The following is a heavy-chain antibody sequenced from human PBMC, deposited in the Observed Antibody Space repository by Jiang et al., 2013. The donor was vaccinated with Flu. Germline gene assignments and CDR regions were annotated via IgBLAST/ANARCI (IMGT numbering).Heavy chain of an antibody. Sequence: VQLVESGGGVVQPGGSLRLSCAASGFTFSSYGMHWVRQAPGKGLEWVAVIWYDGDNKYYADSVKGRFTISRDSSKNMLYLQMNSLRAEDTAVYYCARDPRAYCGGDCNQYLYYFDYWGQGTLVTVSS. D-gene: IGHD2-21*02. V-gene: IGHV3-33*01. CDR2: IWYDGDNK. J-gene: IGHJ4*02. CDR3: ARDPRAYCGGDCNQYLYYFDY. CDR1: GFTFSSYG.